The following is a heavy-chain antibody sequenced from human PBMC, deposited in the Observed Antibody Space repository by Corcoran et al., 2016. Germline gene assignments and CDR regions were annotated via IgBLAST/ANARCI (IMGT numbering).Heavy chain of an antibody. D-gene: IGHD5-18*01. CDR1: GGSISSSSYY. CDR2: IYYSGST. Sequence: QLQLQESGPGLVKPSETLSLTCTVSGGSISSSSYYWGWIRQPPGKGLEWIGSIYYSGSTYYNPSLKSRVTISVDTSKNQFSLKLSSVTAADTAVYYCARHGIRGFDYWGQGTLVTVFS. V-gene: IGHV4-39*01. J-gene: IGHJ4*02. CDR3: ARHGIRGFDY.